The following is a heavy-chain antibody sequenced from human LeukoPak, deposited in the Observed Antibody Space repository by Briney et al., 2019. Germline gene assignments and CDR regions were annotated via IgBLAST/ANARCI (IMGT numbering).Heavy chain of an antibody. J-gene: IGHJ4*02. V-gene: IGHV3-21*01. CDR1: GFTFSSYS. CDR2: ISSSSSYI. D-gene: IGHD3-10*01. CDR3: ARDSLRVRGVIITPYAINIFDY. Sequence: GGSLRLSCAASGFTFSSYSMNWVRQAPGKGLEWASSISSSSSYIYYADSVKGRFTISRDNAKNSLYLQMNSLRAEDTAVYYCARDSLRVRGVIITPYAINIFDYWGQGTLVTVSS.